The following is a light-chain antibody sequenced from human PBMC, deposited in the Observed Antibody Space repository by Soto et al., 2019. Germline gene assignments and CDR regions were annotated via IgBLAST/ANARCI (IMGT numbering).Light chain of an antibody. CDR1: QSVSSN. CDR2: GAS. V-gene: IGKV3-15*01. CDR3: QQYNNWPRT. Sequence: ELVMTQSPAPLSVSPGERATLSCRASQSVSSNLAWYQQKPGQAPRLLIYGASTRATGIPARFSGSGSGTEFTPTISSLQSEDFAVYYCQQYNNWPRTFGQGTKVDIK. J-gene: IGKJ1*01.